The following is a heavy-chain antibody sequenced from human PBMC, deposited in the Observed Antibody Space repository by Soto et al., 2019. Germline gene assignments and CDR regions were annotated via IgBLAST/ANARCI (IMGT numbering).Heavy chain of an antibody. J-gene: IGHJ4*02. CDR1: GFTFSIYA. CDR3: AKDFTPDSRWDIDY. V-gene: IGHV3-23*01. D-gene: IGHD1-26*01. CDR2: IIGAGAP. Sequence: EVQLLESGGGLVQPGGSLRLSCAASGFTFSIYAMNWVRQAPGKGLEWVAGIIGAGAPYYADPVKGRFTISRDNSKNTLYLQMNSLRDEDTALYLCAKDFTPDSRWDIDYWGQGTLVTVSS.